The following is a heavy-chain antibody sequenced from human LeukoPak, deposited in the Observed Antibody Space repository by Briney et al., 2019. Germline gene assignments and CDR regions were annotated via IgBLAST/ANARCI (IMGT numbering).Heavy chain of an antibody. CDR2: TKQDGSET. CDR1: GFTFSSYW. Sequence: RGSLRLSCAASGFTFSSYWMGWVRQVPGKGLGWVGTTKQDGSETNYVNSVEGRSTLSRDTATQSTYLQMNSLMTAHTAVYYCARGGTKWYDYWGQGTLVTVSS. CDR3: ARGGTKWYDY. V-gene: IGHV3-7*01. D-gene: IGHD2-8*01. J-gene: IGHJ4*02.